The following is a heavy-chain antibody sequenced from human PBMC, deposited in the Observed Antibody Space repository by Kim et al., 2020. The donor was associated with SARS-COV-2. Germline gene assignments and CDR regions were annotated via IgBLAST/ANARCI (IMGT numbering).Heavy chain of an antibody. Sequence: NPSLKSRVTISVDTSKNHFSLKLSSVTAADTAVYYCARGRIQLWSARFDYWGQGTLVTVSS. V-gene: IGHV4-34*01. D-gene: IGHD5-18*01. CDR3: ARGRIQLWSARFDY. J-gene: IGHJ4*02.